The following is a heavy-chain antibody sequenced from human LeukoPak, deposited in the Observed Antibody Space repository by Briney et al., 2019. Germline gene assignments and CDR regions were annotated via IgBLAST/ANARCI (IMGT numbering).Heavy chain of an antibody. J-gene: IGHJ4*02. Sequence: HPGGSLRLSCAVSGLPFSSNYMTWVRQAPGKGLEWVSVIYTSGNTYYADSVKGRFTISRDNSKNTLYLQMNSLRVEDTAIYYCARDIVGATTDYWGQGTLVTVSS. CDR1: GLPFSSNY. CDR3: ARDIVGATTDY. CDR2: IYTSGNT. V-gene: IGHV3-66*01. D-gene: IGHD1-26*01.